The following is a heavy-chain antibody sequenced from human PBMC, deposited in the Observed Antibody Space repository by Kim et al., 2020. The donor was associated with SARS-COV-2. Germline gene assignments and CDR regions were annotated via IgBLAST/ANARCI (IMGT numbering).Heavy chain of an antibody. D-gene: IGHD3-10*01. CDR1: GFTFSSYD. V-gene: IGHV3-13*01. J-gene: IGHJ6*02. Sequence: GGSLRLSCAASGFTFSSYDMHWVRQATGKGLEWVSAIGTAGDTYYPGSVKGRFTISRENAKNSLYLQMNSLRAGDTAVYYCARGRRVGYYGSGSYVGYYYGMDVWGQGTTVTVSS. CDR2: IGTAGDT. CDR3: ARGRRVGYYGSGSYVGYYYGMDV.